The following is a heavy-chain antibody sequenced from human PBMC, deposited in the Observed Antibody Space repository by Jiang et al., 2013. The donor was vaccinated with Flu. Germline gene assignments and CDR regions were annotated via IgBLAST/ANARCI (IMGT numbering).Heavy chain of an antibody. V-gene: IGHV6-1*01. CDR2: TYYRSKWYN. CDR1: NSAA. D-gene: IGHD6-6*01. J-gene: IGHJ6*02. Sequence: NSAAWNWIRQSPSRGLEWLGRTYYRSKWYNDYAVSVKSRITINPDTSKNQFSLQLNSVTPEDTAVYYCAREGSIAARRDYYYGMDVWGQGTTVTVSS. CDR3: AREGSIAARRDYYYGMDV.